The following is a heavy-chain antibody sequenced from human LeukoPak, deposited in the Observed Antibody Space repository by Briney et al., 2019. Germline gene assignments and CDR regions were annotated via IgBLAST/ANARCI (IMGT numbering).Heavy chain of an antibody. J-gene: IGHJ3*02. Sequence: GGSLRLSCAASGFTFSSYAMSWVRQAPGKGLEWVSAISGSGGSTYYADSVKGRFTISRDNSKNTLYLQMNSLRAEDTAVYYCARDPSSLTMIEVRNPFDIWGQGTMVTVSS. CDR1: GFTFSSYA. D-gene: IGHD1-14*01. CDR2: ISGSGGST. V-gene: IGHV3-23*01. CDR3: ARDPSSLTMIEVRNPFDI.